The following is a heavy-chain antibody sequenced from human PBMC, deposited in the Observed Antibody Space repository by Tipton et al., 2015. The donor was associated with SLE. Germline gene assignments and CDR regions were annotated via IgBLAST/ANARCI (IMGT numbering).Heavy chain of an antibody. CDR3: ARDHGSSGYYYVPHAFDI. D-gene: IGHD3-22*01. V-gene: IGHV4-30-4*02. CDR2: IYNSGST. CDR1: GDSISSGDYY. J-gene: IGHJ3*02. Sequence: TLSLTCTVSGDSISSGDYYWSWIRQPPGKGLEWIAYIYNSGSTYYNPSLKSRVSISVDTSKKQFSLKLNSVTAADTAVYYCARDHGSSGYYYVPHAFDIWGQGTMVTVSS.